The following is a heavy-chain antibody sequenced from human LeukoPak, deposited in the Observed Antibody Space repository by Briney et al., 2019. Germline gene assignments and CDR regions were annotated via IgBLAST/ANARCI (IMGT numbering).Heavy chain of an antibody. D-gene: IGHD5-18*01. CDR2: IYYSGST. Sequence: SETLSLTCTVSGGSISSYYWSWIRQPPGKGLEWIGYIYYSGSTNYNPSLKSRVTISVDTSKNQFSLKLSSVTAADTAVYYCARGGYSYGFGYWGQGTMVTVSS. J-gene: IGHJ3*01. V-gene: IGHV4-59*01. CDR3: ARGGYSYGFGY. CDR1: GGSISSYY.